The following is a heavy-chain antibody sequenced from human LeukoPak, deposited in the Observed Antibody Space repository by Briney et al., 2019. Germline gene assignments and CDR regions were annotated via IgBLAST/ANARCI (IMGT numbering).Heavy chain of an antibody. CDR3: AREEYCSGGSCYSGGNWFDP. Sequence: SETPSLTCAVYGGSFSGYYWSWIRQPPGKGLEWIGEINHSGSTNYNPSLKSRVTISVDTSKNQFSLKLSSVTAADTAVYYCAREEYCSGGSCYSGGNWFDPWGQGTLVTVSS. CDR2: INHSGST. CDR1: GGSFSGYY. V-gene: IGHV4-34*01. J-gene: IGHJ5*02. D-gene: IGHD2-15*01.